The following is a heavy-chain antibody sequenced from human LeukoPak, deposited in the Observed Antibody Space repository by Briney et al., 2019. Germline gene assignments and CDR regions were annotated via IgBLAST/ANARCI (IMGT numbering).Heavy chain of an antibody. CDR1: GYTFTGYY. V-gene: IGHV1-2*02. J-gene: IGHJ6*03. D-gene: IGHD4-17*01. CDR3: ARDGRGDYGDYFYYYYYMDV. Sequence: GASVKVSCKASGYTFTGYYMHWVRQAPGQGLEWMGWINPNSGGTNYAQKFQGRVTMTRDTSISTAYMELSRLRSDDTAVYYCARDGRGDYGDYFYYYYYMDVWGKGTTVTVSS. CDR2: INPNSGGT.